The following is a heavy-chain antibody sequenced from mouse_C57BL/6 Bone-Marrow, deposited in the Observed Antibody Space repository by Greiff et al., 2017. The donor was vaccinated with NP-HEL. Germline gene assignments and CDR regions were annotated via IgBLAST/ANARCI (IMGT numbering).Heavy chain of an antibody. D-gene: IGHD1-1*01. J-gene: IGHJ3*01. CDR2: INPGSGGT. V-gene: IGHV1-54*01. Sequence: VQLQQSGAELVRPGTSVKVSCKASGYAFTNYLIEWVKQRPGQGLEWIGVINPGSGGTNYNEKFKGKATLTADKSSSTAYMQLSSLTSEDSAVYFCARSNYGSSLWFAYWGQGTLVTVSA. CDR1: GYAFTNYL. CDR3: ARSNYGSSLWFAY.